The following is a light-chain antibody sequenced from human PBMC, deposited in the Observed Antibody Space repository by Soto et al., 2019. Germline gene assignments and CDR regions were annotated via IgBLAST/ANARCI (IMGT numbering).Light chain of an antibody. CDR1: RSDVGSYNL. V-gene: IGLV2-23*02. Sequence: QSVLTQPASVSGSPGQSITISCTGTRSDVGSYNLVSWYQQHPGKAPKLMIYGVSKRPSGVSDRFSGSKSGDTASLTISGLQAEDEADYYCCSYAGVNTFYVFGTGTKVTVL. CDR3: CSYAGVNTFYV. J-gene: IGLJ1*01. CDR2: GVS.